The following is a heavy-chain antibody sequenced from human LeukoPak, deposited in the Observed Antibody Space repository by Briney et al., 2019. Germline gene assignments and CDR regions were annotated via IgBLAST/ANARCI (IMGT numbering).Heavy chain of an antibody. J-gene: IGHJ4*02. V-gene: IGHV1-46*01. CDR1: GYTFTSYY. D-gene: IGHD3-22*01. CDR3: ARDWVGGYYGGEADY. Sequence: ASVNVSCKACGYTFTSYYMHWVRQAAGQGREWMGIINPSGGSTSYTQKFQGRVTMTRDTSMSTVYMELSSLRSEDTAVYYCARDWVGGYYGGEADYWGQGTLVTVSS. CDR2: INPSGGST.